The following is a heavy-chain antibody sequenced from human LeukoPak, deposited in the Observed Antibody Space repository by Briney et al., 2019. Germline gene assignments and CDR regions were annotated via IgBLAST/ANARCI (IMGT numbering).Heavy chain of an antibody. CDR2: TYYRSKWYN. Sequence: SQTLTLTCAISGDSVSRDTAAWNWVRQSPSRGLEWLGRTYYRSKWYNDYAVSVKSRITINPDTSKNQFSLQLNSVTPEDTAVYYCARDRGGSSWYYFDNWGQGSLVTVSS. CDR3: ARDRGGSSWYYFDN. V-gene: IGHV6-1*01. CDR1: GDSVSRDTAA. J-gene: IGHJ4*02. D-gene: IGHD6-13*01.